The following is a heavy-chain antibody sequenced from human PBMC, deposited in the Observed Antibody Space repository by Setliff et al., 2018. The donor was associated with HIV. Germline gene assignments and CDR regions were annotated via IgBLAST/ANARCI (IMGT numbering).Heavy chain of an antibody. CDR1: GNSFNGDF. J-gene: IGHJ4*02. CDR3: ATMSRSSRNWAIFDY. CDR2: IIPIIDTT. V-gene: IGHV1-69*08. Sequence: ASVKVSCKAPGNSFNGDFLNWVRQAPGQGLEFVGRIIPIIDTTNYAQKFQGRVTITADKSANTTYMELRSLRSEDTAIYYCATMSRSSRNWAIFDYWGQGVLVTVSS. D-gene: IGHD6-13*01.